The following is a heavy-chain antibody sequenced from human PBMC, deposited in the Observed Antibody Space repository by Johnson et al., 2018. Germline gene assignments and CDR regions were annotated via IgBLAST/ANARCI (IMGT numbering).Heavy chain of an antibody. CDR1: GFTFSGYG. CDR2: ISYDGSNK. Sequence: VQLVQSGGGVVQPGRSLRLSCAASGFTFSGYGMYWVRPAPGKGLEWVAVISYDGSNKYYVDSVKGRFTIPRDTSKNTLYLQMNSLRAEETAVFYWAKGLERITMIVVVISSPYYYYGMDGWGQGTTVTVSS. V-gene: IGHV3-30*18. CDR3: AKGLERITMIVVVISSPYYYYGMDG. D-gene: IGHD3-22*01. J-gene: IGHJ6*02.